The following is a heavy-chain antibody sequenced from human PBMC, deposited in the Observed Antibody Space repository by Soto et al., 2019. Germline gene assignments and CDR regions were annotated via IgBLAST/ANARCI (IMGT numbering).Heavy chain of an antibody. CDR1: RVTFDDYA. Sequence: PGGSLRLSCAVSRVTFDDYAMHWVRQPPGKGLEWVSGISWNSGRIGYADSVKGRLTISRDNANNSLYLQMNGLRPEDTAVYYCARDHSSSFGSDYWGQGILVTVS. V-gene: IGHV3-9*01. CDR3: ARDHSSSFGSDY. D-gene: IGHD6-6*01. J-gene: IGHJ4*02. CDR2: ISWNSGRI.